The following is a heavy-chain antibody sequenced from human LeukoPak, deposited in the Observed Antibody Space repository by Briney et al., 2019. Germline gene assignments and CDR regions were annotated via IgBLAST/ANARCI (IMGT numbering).Heavy chain of an antibody. CDR2: IYYSGST. CDR3: ARDARRFDLYDFWSGYFYYYYMDV. Sequence: PSETLSLTCTVSAGSISSYYWSWIRQPPGKGLEWIGYIYYSGSTNYNPSLKSRVTISVDTSKNQFSLKLSSVTAADTAVYYCARDARRFDLYDFWSGYFYYYYMDVWGKGTTVTVSS. V-gene: IGHV4-59*01. D-gene: IGHD3-3*01. CDR1: AGSISSYY. J-gene: IGHJ6*03.